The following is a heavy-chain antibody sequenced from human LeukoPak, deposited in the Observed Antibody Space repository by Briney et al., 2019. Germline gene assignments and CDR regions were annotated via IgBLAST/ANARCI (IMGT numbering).Heavy chain of an antibody. V-gene: IGHV3-33*01. CDR2: ICNDGSNK. J-gene: IGHJ5*02. Sequence: GGSLRLSCAASGFTFSSYGMHWVRQAPGKGLEGVAGICNDGSNKYYADSLKGRFTISRDNSKNTLYLQMNSLRAEDTAVYYCARGGDYGDYGNWFDPWGQGTLVTVSS. CDR1: GFTFSSYG. D-gene: IGHD4-17*01. CDR3: ARGGDYGDYGNWFDP.